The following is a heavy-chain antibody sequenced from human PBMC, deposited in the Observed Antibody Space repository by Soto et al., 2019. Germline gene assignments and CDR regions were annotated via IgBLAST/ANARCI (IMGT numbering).Heavy chain of an antibody. D-gene: IGHD3-16*02. CDR3: AHASYDYIWGSYRPCYFDY. Sequence: SGPTLVNPTQTLTLTCTFSGFSLSTSGVGVGWIRQPPGKALEWLALIYWEDDKRYSPSLKSRLTITKDTSKNQVVLTMTNMDPVDTATYYCAHASYDYIWGSYRPCYFDYWGQGTLVTVSS. CDR2: IYWEDDK. J-gene: IGHJ4*02. CDR1: GFSLSTSGVG. V-gene: IGHV2-5*02.